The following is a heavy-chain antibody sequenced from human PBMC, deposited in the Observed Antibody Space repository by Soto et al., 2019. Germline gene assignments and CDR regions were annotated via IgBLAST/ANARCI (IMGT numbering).Heavy chain of an antibody. Sequence: PGGSLRLSCAASGFTFSSYSMNWVRQAPGKGLEWVSYITSSSSTIHYADSVKGRFTISRDNAKNSLYLQMNSLRDEDTAVYYCARAPSGNYFFDYWGQGTLVTVSS. J-gene: IGHJ4*02. CDR3: ARAPSGNYFFDY. V-gene: IGHV3-48*02. CDR2: ITSSSSTI. CDR1: GFTFSSYS. D-gene: IGHD1-7*01.